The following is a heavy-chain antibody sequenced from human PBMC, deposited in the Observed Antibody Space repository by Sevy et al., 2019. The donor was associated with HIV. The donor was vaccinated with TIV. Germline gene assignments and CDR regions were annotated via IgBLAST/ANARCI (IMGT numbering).Heavy chain of an antibody. Sequence: GGSLRLSCAASGFTFSSYAMSWVRQAPGKGLEWVSAISGSASSTYYADSVKGRFTISRDNSKNTLYLLLNSLRAEDTAVYYYAKDGHYYDSSADYLNYFDYWGQRTLVTVSS. CDR3: AKDGHYYDSSADYLNYFDY. CDR1: GFTFSSYA. CDR2: ISGSASST. V-gene: IGHV3-23*01. D-gene: IGHD3-22*01. J-gene: IGHJ4*02.